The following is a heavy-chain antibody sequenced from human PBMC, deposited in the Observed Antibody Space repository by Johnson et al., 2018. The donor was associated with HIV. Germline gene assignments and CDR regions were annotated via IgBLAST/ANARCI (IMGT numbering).Heavy chain of an antibody. CDR3: AKANSGSYLGHDAFDF. J-gene: IGHJ3*01. Sequence: VQLVESGGGLVQPGGSLRLSCAASGFTFSSYWMHWVRQAPGKGLVWVSRINSDGSSTSYADSVKGRFTISRDNAKNTLYLQMNSLRTEDTALYYCAKANSGSYLGHDAFDFWGQGTMVTVSS. D-gene: IGHD1-26*01. V-gene: IGHV3-74*02. CDR2: INSDGSST. CDR1: GFTFSSYW.